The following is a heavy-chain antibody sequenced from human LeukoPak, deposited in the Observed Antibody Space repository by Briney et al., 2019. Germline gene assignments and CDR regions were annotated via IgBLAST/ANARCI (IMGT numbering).Heavy chain of an antibody. V-gene: IGHV4-34*01. CDR2: INHSGST. J-gene: IGHJ3*02. CDR3: ARMAYYDILTGYYAAFDI. Sequence: SETLSLTCTVSGGSISSYYWSWIRQPPGKGLEWIGEINHSGSTNYNPSLKSRVTISVDTSRNQFSLKLSSVTAADTAVYYCARMAYYDILTGYYAAFDIWGQGTMVTVSS. D-gene: IGHD3-9*01. CDR1: GGSISSYY.